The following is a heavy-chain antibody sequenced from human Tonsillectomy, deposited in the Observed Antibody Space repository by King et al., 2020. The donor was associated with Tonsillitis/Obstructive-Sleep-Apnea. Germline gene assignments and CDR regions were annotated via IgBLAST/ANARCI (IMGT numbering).Heavy chain of an antibody. CDR1: GFTFSSNS. D-gene: IGHD3-10*01. CDR2: ITSSSSYI. V-gene: IGHV3-21*01. Sequence: QLVQSGGGLVKPGGSLRLSCAASGFTFSSNSMNWVRQAPGRGLEWVSSITSSSSYIYYADSVKGRFTISRDNAKDALYPQMNSLRVEDTAVYYCARGYKSFDYWGQGTLVTVSS. J-gene: IGHJ4*02. CDR3: ARGYKSFDY.